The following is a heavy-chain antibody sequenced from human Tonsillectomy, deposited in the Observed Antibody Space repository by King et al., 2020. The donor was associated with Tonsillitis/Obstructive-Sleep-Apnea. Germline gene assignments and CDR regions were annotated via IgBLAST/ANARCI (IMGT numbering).Heavy chain of an antibody. Sequence: TLKESGTTLVKPTQTLTLTCTFSGFSLSTRGVGVGWIRQPPGKALEWLALIFWADDKRYSPSLKRRLTITKDNSQNQLVLTMTNMDPVYTATYYCSHRDGAKYFQNWGQGTLITVSS. CDR2: IFWADDK. D-gene: IGHD1-26*01. CDR3: SHRDGAKYFQN. J-gene: IGHJ1*01. CDR1: GFSLSTRGVG. V-gene: IGHV2-5*02.